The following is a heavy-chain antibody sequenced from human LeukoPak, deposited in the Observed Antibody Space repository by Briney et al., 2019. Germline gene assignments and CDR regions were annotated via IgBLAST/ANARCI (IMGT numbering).Heavy chain of an antibody. Sequence: GGSLRLSCAASGFTFSSYGMHWVRQAPGKGLEWVAFIRYDGSNKYYADSVKGRFTISRDNSKNTLYLQMNSLRAEDTAVYYCAKEGGSYSGSYSRYFDYWGQGTLVTVSS. CDR2: IRYDGSNK. CDR3: AKEGGSYSGSYSRYFDY. V-gene: IGHV3-30*02. J-gene: IGHJ4*02. D-gene: IGHD1-26*01. CDR1: GFTFSSYG.